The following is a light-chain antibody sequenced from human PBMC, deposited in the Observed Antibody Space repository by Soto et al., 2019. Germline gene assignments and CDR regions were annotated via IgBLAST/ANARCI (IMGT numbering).Light chain of an antibody. CDR2: WAS. V-gene: IGKV4-1*01. Sequence: DIVMTQSPDSLAVSLGEGATINCKPSQSVLYSSNNKNYLAWYQQKPGQPPKLLIYWASTRASGVPDRFSGSGSGTDFTLTISSLQAEDVAVYYCQQYYNTPITFGQGTRLEIK. CDR1: QSVLYSSNNKNY. CDR3: QQYYNTPIT. J-gene: IGKJ5*01.